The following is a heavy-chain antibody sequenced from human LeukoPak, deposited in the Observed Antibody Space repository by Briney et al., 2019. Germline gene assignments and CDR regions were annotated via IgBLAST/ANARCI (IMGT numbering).Heavy chain of an antibody. CDR2: ISTNGRT. J-gene: IGHJ5*02. V-gene: IGHV4-4*09. D-gene: IGHD3-22*01. Sequence: PSETLSFTCTVSGDSVSRSYWSWIRQPPGEGLEWIGYISTNGRTNYNPALKSRVTISVDASKNQFSLRLSSVAAADTAVHYCARHRENYYESSHMGFDPWGQGTLVTVSS. CDR3: ARHRENYYESSHMGFDP. CDR1: GDSVSRSY.